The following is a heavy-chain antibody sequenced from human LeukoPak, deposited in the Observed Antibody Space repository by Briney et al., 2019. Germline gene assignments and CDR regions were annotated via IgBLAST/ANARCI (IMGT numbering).Heavy chain of an antibody. CDR2: IYYSGST. CDR1: GGSITSYY. J-gene: IGHJ4*02. V-gene: IGHV4-59*01. CDR3: ARESPRFRNYFDY. Sequence: PSETLSLTCTVSGGSITSYYWSWIRQPPGKGLEWIGYIYYSGSTNYNPSLKSRVTISVDTSKNQFSLKLSSVTAADTAVYYCARESPRFRNYFDYWGQGTLVTVSS.